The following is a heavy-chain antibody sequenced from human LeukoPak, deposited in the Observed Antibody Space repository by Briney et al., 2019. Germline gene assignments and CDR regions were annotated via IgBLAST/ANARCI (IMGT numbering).Heavy chain of an antibody. Sequence: PGGSLRLSCAASGFTFGGYSMNWVRLAPGKGLEWVASISTGSTYIFYVDSVKGRFTISRDNAKNSLYLQMNSLRAEDTAVYYCAELGITMIGGVWGKGTTVTISS. CDR1: GFTFGGYS. CDR3: AELGITMIGGV. J-gene: IGHJ6*04. V-gene: IGHV3-21*01. D-gene: IGHD3-10*02. CDR2: ISTGSTYI.